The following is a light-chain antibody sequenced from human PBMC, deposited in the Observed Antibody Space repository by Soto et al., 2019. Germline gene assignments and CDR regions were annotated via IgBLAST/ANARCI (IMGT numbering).Light chain of an antibody. J-gene: IGKJ4*01. CDR3: QQRSNWPLT. CDR2: DAS. V-gene: IGKV3-11*01. Sequence: EIVLTQSPATLSLSPGERATLSCRASQSVSSYLAWYQQKPGQAPRLLIYDASNRATGIPARFSGSGSGTDFTLTISSLDPEVFAVYYCQQRSNWPLTFAGATKVEIK. CDR1: QSVSSY.